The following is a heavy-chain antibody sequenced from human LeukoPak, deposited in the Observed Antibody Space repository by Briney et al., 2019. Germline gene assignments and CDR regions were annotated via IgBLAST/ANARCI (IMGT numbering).Heavy chain of an antibody. CDR3: AKGINWNYEEYFDY. D-gene: IGHD1-7*01. V-gene: IGHV3-23*01. Sequence: PGGSLRLSCAASGFTFSSYAMSWVRQAPGKGLEWVSAISGSGGSTYYADSVKGRFTISRDNSKNTLYLQMNSLRAEDTAVYCCAKGINWNYEEYFDYWGQGTLVTVSS. CDR1: GFTFSSYA. J-gene: IGHJ4*02. CDR2: ISGSGGST.